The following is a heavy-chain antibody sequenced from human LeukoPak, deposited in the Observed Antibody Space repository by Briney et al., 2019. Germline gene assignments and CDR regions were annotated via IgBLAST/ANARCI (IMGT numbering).Heavy chain of an antibody. CDR3: AKFLKTITMVRGGKVGYYYMDV. V-gene: IGHV3-23*01. CDR1: GFTFSSYA. CDR2: ISDSGTST. D-gene: IGHD3-10*01. Sequence: PGGSLRLSCAASGFTFSSYAMSWVRQAPGQGREWVSGISDSGTSTYYADSVKGRFTISRDNSKNTLYLQMNSLRVEDTAVFYCAKFLKTITMVRGGKVGYYYMDVWGKGTTVTVSS. J-gene: IGHJ6*03.